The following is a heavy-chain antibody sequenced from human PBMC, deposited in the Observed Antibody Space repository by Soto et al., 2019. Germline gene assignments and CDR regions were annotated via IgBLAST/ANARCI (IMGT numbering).Heavy chain of an antibody. CDR2: ISHDGSNQ. CDR1: GVSFSDFG. J-gene: IGHJ6*02. CDR3: AKETRSRAVTATRVNGMDV. D-gene: IGHD2-21*02. Sequence: XGSLRLSCSPSGVSFSDFGMHWVRQAPGKGLEWVAAISHDGSNQYYGDSVKGRFSISRDHSNNRLYLQMNNLKVEDSAIYYCAKETRSRAVTATRVNGMDVWGQGTTVTVSS. V-gene: IGHV3-30*18.